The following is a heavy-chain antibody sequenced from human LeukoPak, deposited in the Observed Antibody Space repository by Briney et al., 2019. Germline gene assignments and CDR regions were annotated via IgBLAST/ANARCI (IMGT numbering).Heavy chain of an antibody. CDR2: FYPGDSNR. CDR1: GFSFTTNW. J-gene: IGHJ5*02. Sequence: GESLKISCRSPGFSFTTNWIGWVRQMPGKGLEWMGIFYPGDSNRRYSPSFQGQVTFSADKSITTAYLQWSSLKASDTAMYYCARSTYDSSGYDPWGQGTLVTVSS. CDR3: ARSTYDSSGYDP. V-gene: IGHV5-51*01. D-gene: IGHD3-22*01.